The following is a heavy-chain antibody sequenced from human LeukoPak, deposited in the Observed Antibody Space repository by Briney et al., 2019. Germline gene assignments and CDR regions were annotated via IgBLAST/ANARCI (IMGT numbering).Heavy chain of an antibody. Sequence: SETLSLTCSVSGDSIRTYYWSWIRQPPGKGLEWIGYIIDTGSTNYKPSLKSRVTISIDTSKNQFSLKLSSVTAADTAVYYCARQYNEILTGYYRGELYWYFDLWGRGTLVTVSS. V-gene: IGHV4-59*08. CDR1: GDSIRTYY. CDR3: ARQYNEILTGYYRGELYWYFDL. CDR2: IIDTGST. J-gene: IGHJ2*01. D-gene: IGHD3-9*01.